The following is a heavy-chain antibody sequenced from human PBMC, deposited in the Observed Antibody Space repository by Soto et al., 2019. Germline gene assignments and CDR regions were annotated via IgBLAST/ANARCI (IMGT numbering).Heavy chain of an antibody. CDR3: ATAMDI. CDR1: GYSFTTYW. J-gene: IGHJ6*02. V-gene: IGHV5-51*01. CDR2: IYPGDSDA. Sequence: PRGSLKISCKGSGYSFTTYWIGWVRQMPGKGLEWLGIIYPGDSDARYSPSIQGQVTISADKSISTAYLQWSSLKASDSAMYYCATAMDIWGQGTTVTVSS.